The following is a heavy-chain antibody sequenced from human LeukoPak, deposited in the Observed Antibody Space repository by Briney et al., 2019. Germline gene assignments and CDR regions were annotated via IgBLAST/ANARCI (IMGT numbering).Heavy chain of an antibody. V-gene: IGHV4-59*01. D-gene: IGHD6-13*01. CDR1: GGSISSYY. J-gene: IGHJ4*02. CDR3: ARVTGYMVEDYFDY. CDR2: IYHSGST. Sequence: SETLSLTCTVSGGSISSYYWTWIRQPPGKGLEWIGYIYHSGSTNYNPSLKSRVTISVDTSKNQFSLRLSSVTAADTALYYCARVTGYMVEDYFDYWGQGTLVTVSS.